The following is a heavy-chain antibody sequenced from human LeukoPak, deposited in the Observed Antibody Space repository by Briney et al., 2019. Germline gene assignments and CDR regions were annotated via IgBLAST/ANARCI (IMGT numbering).Heavy chain of an antibody. Sequence: ASVKVSCKASGYTFTSYGISWVRQALEQGLGWMGWISAYNGNTNYAQKLQGRVTMTTDTSTSTAYMELRSLRSDDTAVYSCARDRSRLWFGELLDYWGQGTLVTVSS. D-gene: IGHD3-10*01. J-gene: IGHJ4*02. CDR1: GYTFTSYG. V-gene: IGHV1-18*01. CDR3: ARDRSRLWFGELLDY. CDR2: ISAYNGNT.